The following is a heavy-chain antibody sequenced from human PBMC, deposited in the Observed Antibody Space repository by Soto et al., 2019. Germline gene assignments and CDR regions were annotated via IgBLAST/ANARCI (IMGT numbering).Heavy chain of an antibody. CDR1: GFTFDDYA. D-gene: IGHD6-19*01. Sequence: HPGGSLRLSCAASGFTFDDYAMHWVRQAPGKGLEWVSYISWNSANIAYADAVKGRFTISRDNAKNSLYLQMNSLRPEDTAVYYCAKDYTVAGEYYGLDVWGQGTTVTVSS. CDR3: AKDYTVAGEYYGLDV. J-gene: IGHJ6*02. V-gene: IGHV3-9*01. CDR2: ISWNSANI.